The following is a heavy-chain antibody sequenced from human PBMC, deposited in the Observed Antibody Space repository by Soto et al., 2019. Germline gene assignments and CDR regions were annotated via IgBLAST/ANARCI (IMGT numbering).Heavy chain of an antibody. CDR2: IYYSGST. V-gene: IGHV4-34*01. CDR1: GGSFSGYY. Sequence: SETLSLTCAVYGGSFSGYYWSWIRQPPGKGLEWIGSIYYSGSTYYNPSLKSRVTISVDTSKNQFSLKLSSVTAADTAVYYCARQRGPFDIWGQGTMVTVSS. J-gene: IGHJ3*02. CDR3: ARQRGPFDI.